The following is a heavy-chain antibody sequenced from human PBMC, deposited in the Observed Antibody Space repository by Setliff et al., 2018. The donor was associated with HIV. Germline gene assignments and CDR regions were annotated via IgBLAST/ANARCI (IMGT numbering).Heavy chain of an antibody. V-gene: IGHV1-46*01. J-gene: IGHJ5*02. CDR2: INPTGDIT. CDR1: GDIFSRNY. Sequence: ASVKVSCKASGDIFSRNYVHWVRQAPGQGLEWMGLINPTGDITFYHQKFQARVTMTRDTPTSTAYMELSSLRSEDTAVYYCARDLGVDGYNSIGFDPWGQGTLVTVSS. CDR3: ARDLGVDGYNSIGFDP. D-gene: IGHD5-12*01.